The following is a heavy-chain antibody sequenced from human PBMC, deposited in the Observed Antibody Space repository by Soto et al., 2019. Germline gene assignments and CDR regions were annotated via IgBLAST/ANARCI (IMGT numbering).Heavy chain of an antibody. Sequence: SETLSLTCAVYGGSFSGYYWSWIRQPPGKGLEWIGEINHSGSTNYNPSLKSRVTISVDTSKNQFSLKLSSVTAADTAVYYCARGGKGLLWFGELFAYFDYWGQGTLVTVSS. D-gene: IGHD3-10*01. CDR2: INHSGST. CDR1: GGSFSGYY. V-gene: IGHV4-34*01. J-gene: IGHJ4*02. CDR3: ARGGKGLLWFGELFAYFDY.